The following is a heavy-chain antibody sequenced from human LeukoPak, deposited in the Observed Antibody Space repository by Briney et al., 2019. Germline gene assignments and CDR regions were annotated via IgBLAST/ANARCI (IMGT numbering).Heavy chain of an antibody. V-gene: IGHV7-4-1*02. D-gene: IGHD4-17*01. Sequence: ASVKVSCKASGGTFSSYAISWVRQAPGQGLEWMGWINTNTGNPTYAQGFTGRFVFSLDTSVSTTYLQISSLETEDTAIYYCARSNNDGDYLGVGFDYWGQGALVTVSS. CDR1: GGTFSSYA. J-gene: IGHJ4*02. CDR2: INTNTGNP. CDR3: ARSNNDGDYLGVGFDY.